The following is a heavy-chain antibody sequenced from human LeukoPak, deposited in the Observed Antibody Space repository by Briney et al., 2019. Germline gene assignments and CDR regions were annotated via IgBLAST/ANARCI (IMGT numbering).Heavy chain of an antibody. V-gene: IGHV3-23*01. CDR2: ISGSGATT. Sequence: PGGSLRLSCAASGFTFRNYGMSWVRQPPGKGLEWVSAISGSGATTYYADSVKGRFTISRDNSKNTLYLQMNSLRADDTAVYYCAKDCLGHSCFDYWGQGTLVTVSS. CDR1: GFTFRNYG. CDR3: AKDCLGHSCFDY. D-gene: IGHD2-15*01. J-gene: IGHJ4*02.